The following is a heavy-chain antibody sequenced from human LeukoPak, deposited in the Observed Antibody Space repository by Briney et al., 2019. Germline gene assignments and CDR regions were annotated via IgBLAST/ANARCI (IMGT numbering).Heavy chain of an antibody. CDR3: AREGEYYFDY. CDR2: ISTSSSYT. V-gene: IGHV3-11*06. Sequence: AGGSLRLSCAASGFTFSDYYMSWIRQAPGKGLEWVSYISTSSSYTNYADSVKGRFTISRDNAKNSLFLQMDSLRAEDTAVYYCAREGEYYFDYWGQGTLVTVSS. D-gene: IGHD3-16*01. CDR1: GFTFSDYY. J-gene: IGHJ4*02.